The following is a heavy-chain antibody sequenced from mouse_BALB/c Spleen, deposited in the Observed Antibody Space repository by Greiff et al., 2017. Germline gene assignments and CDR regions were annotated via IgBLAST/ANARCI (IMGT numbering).Heavy chain of an antibody. CDR3: ARNGGYLYYFDY. Sequence: VHLVESGPGLVQPSQSLSITCTVSGFSLTSYGVHWVRQSPGKGLEWLGVIWSGGSTDYNAAFISRLSISKDNSKSQVFFKMNSLQANDTAIYYCARNGGYLYYFDYWGQGTTLTVSS. CDR1: GFSLTSYG. V-gene: IGHV2-2*02. J-gene: IGHJ2*01. CDR2: IWSGGST.